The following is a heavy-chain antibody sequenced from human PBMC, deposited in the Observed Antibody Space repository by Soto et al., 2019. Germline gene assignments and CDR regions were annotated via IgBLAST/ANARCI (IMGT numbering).Heavy chain of an antibody. J-gene: IGHJ3*02. Sequence: ASVKVSCKASGFTFTSSAMQWVRQARGQRLEWIGWIVVGSGNTNYAQKFQERVTITRDMSTSTAYMELISLRSEDTAVYYFAAAAQTVGATIAFDIWGQGTMVTVSS. CDR2: IVVGSGNT. CDR3: AAAAQTVGATIAFDI. V-gene: IGHV1-58*02. CDR1: GFTFTSSA. D-gene: IGHD1-26*01.